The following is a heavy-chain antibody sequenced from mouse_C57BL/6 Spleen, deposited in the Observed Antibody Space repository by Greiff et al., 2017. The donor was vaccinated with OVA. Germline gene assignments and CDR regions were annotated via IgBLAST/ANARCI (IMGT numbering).Heavy chain of an antibody. CDR2: ISYDGSN. CDR1: GYSITSGYY. CDR3: AREGAYYSNYGYYFDY. Sequence: EVKLEESGPGLVKPSQSLSLTCSVTGYSITSGYYWNWIRQFPGNKLEWMGYISYDGSNNYNPSLKNRISITRDTSKIQFFLKLNSVTTEDTATYYCAREGAYYSNYGYYFDYWGQGTTLTVSS. D-gene: IGHD2-5*01. V-gene: IGHV3-6*01. J-gene: IGHJ2*01.